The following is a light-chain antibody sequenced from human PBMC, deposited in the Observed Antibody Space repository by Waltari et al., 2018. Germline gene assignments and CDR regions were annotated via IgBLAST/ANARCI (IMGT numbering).Light chain of an antibody. Sequence: IVLTQSPGTLSLSPGGRAPLSCRASQNIGNYLASYQQQPGQSPRLLIYGASSRAAGIPDRFSGSGSGADFSLTISRLEPEDFAVYYCQHHVRLPATFGQGTKV. CDR1: QNIGNY. CDR2: GAS. V-gene: IGKV3-20*01. J-gene: IGKJ1*01. CDR3: QHHVRLPAT.